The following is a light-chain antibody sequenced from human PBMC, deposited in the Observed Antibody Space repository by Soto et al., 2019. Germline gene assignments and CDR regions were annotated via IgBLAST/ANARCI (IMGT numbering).Light chain of an antibody. CDR3: RQYGSSPIFT. V-gene: IGKV3D-20*01. CDR2: DAS. Sequence: EIELTQSPATLSLSPGERATLTCGASQSVSSSYLAWYQQKPGLAHRLLIYDASSSATGLPDRFSGSGSGTDFTLTISRLEPEDFAVYYCRQYGSSPIFTFGPGTKVDIK. J-gene: IGKJ3*01. CDR1: QSVSSSY.